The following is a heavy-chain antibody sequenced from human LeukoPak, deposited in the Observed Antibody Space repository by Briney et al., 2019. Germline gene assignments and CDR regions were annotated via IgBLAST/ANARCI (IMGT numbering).Heavy chain of an antibody. CDR2: ISSNSNHI. CDR3: ARYKTAYDSSGYLDY. CDR1: GFTFSSYT. V-gene: IGHV3-21*01. J-gene: IGHJ4*02. D-gene: IGHD3-22*01. Sequence: GGSLRLSCAASGFTFSSYTLNWVRQAPGKGLEWVSCISSNSNHIYYADSVKGRFSISRDNAKNSLYLLMNSLTAEDTAVYYCARYKTAYDSSGYLDYWGQGTLVTVSS.